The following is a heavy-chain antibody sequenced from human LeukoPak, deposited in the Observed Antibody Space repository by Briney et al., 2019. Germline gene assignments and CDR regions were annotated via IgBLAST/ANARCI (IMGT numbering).Heavy chain of an antibody. CDR3: ARAVGGANYYFYYMDV. CDR1: GYTFTSYD. Sequence: ASVKVSCKASGYTFTSYDINWVRQATGQGLEWMGWMNPNSGNTGYAQKFQGRVTMTRNTSISTAYMELSSLRSEDTAVYYCARAVGGANYYFYYMDVWGQGTLVTVSS. CDR2: MNPNSGNT. D-gene: IGHD3-16*01. J-gene: IGHJ6*03. V-gene: IGHV1-8*01.